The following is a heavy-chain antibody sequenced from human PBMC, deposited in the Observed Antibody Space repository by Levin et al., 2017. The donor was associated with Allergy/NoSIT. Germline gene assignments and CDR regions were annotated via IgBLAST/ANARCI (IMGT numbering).Heavy chain of an antibody. CDR2: INGDGTNT. V-gene: IGHV3-74*01. D-gene: IGHD3-16*01. CDR3: ARDPSKLITPDL. CDR1: GFTFSRYW. Sequence: TGGSLRLSCEASGFTFSRYWMHWVRQGPEKGLVWVSRINGDGTNTTYADSVKGRFTISRDNAKNTLYLQMNSLRVEDTAIYYCARDPSKLITPDLWGQGTLVTVSS. J-gene: IGHJ4*02.